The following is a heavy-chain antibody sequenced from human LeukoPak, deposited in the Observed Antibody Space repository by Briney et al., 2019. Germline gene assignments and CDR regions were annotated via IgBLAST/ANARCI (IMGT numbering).Heavy chain of an antibody. D-gene: IGHD2-21*02. Sequence: SETLSLTCAVYGGSFSGYYWSWIRQPPGKGLEWIGEINHSGSTNYNPSLKSRVTISVDTSKNQFSLKLSSVTAADTAVYYCARHSAYCGGDCYTGLPDYWGQGTLVTVSS. CDR3: ARHSAYCGGDCYTGLPDY. CDR2: INHSGST. J-gene: IGHJ4*02. CDR1: GGSFSGYY. V-gene: IGHV4-34*01.